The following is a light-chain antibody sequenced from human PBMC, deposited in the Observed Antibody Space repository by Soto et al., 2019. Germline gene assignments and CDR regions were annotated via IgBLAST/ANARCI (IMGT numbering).Light chain of an antibody. CDR3: QQYNSYSYT. J-gene: IGKJ2*01. CDR2: DAS. V-gene: IGKV1-13*02. CDR1: QGISSY. Sequence: AIQLTQSPSSLSASVGDRVTITCRASQGISSYLAWYQQKPGKAPKLLIYDASSLESGVPSRFSGSGSGTEFTLTISSLQPDDFATYYCQQYNSYSYTFGQGTKVDIK.